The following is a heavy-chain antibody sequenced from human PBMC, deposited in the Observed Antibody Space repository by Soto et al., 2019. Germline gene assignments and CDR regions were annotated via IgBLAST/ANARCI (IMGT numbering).Heavy chain of an antibody. J-gene: IGHJ4*02. CDR1: GDSVSSNSAA. Sequence: SQTLSLTCAISGDSVSSNSAAWIWIRQSPSRGLEWLGRTYYRSKWYNDYAVSVKSRITINPDTSKNQFSLQLNSVTPEDTAVYYCAREAAGTFGILDYWGQGTLVTVSS. D-gene: IGHD3-16*01. CDR3: AREAAGTFGILDY. CDR2: TYYRSKWYN. V-gene: IGHV6-1*01.